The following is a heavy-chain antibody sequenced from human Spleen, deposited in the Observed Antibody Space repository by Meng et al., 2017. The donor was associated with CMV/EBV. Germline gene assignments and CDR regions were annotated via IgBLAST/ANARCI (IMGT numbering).Heavy chain of an antibody. CDR2: IYSSGGT. CDR1: GGSISSYY. Sequence: SETLSLTCTVSGGSISSYYWTWIRQPAGKGLEWIGRIYSSGGTNYKSSLKSRVTMSVDTSKNQFSLKLGSVTAADTAVYYCARGSLAGYYFRFDYWGQGTLVTVSS. J-gene: IGHJ4*02. D-gene: IGHD3-9*01. V-gene: IGHV4-4*07. CDR3: ARGSLAGYYFRFDY.